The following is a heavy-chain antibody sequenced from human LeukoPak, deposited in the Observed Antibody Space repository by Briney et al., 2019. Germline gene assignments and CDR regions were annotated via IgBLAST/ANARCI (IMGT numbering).Heavy chain of an antibody. J-gene: IGHJ4*02. CDR1: GGSISNSSYY. D-gene: IGHD4-23*01. Sequence: SETLSPTCIVSGGSISNSSYYWGWIRQPPGKGLEWIGSIYYSGSAYYNPSLKSRVTISVDTSKNQFSLKLTSVTAADTAVYYCARHWVVTPNYWGQGTLVTVSS. CDR3: ARHWVVTPNY. CDR2: IYYSGSA. V-gene: IGHV4-39*01.